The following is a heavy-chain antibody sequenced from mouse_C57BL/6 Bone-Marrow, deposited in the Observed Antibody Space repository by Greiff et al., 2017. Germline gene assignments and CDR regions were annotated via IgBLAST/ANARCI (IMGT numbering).Heavy chain of an antibody. CDR3: ARDRDYYGSSYYYFDV. V-gene: IGHV3-6*01. CDR1: GYSITSGYY. J-gene: IGHJ2*01. Sequence: EVQLQESGPGLVKPSQSLSLTCSVTGYSITSGYYWNWIRQFPGNKLEWMGYISYDGSNNYNPSLKNRISITRDTSKNQFFLKLNSVTTEDTATYYCARDRDYYGSSYYYFDVWGKGTTLTVSS. CDR2: ISYDGSN. D-gene: IGHD1-1*01.